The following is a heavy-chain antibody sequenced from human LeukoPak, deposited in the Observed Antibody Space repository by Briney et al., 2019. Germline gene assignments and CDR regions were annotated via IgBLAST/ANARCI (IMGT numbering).Heavy chain of an antibody. Sequence: SETLSLTCAVYGGSFSGYHWIWIRQPPGKGLEWIGEINHSGSINYNPSLKSRVTISVDTSKNQFSLKLSSVTAADTAVYYCARDLHYYDSSGYLNWFDPWGQGTLVTVSS. J-gene: IGHJ5*02. V-gene: IGHV4-34*01. CDR2: INHSGSI. CDR1: GGSFSGYH. D-gene: IGHD3-22*01. CDR3: ARDLHYYDSSGYLNWFDP.